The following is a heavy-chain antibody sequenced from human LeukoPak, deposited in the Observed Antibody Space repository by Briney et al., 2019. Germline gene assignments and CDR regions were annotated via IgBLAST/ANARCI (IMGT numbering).Heavy chain of an antibody. D-gene: IGHD6-19*01. J-gene: IGHJ4*02. CDR2: ISGSGGGT. V-gene: IGHV3-23*01. CDR3: ARTGSSGWSYFDY. CDR1: GFTFSSYA. Sequence: GGSLRLSCAASGFTFSSYAMSWVRQAPGKGLEWVSAISGSGGGTYYADSVKGRFTISRDNSKNTLYLQMNSLRAEDTAVYYCARTGSSGWSYFDYWGQGTLVTVSS.